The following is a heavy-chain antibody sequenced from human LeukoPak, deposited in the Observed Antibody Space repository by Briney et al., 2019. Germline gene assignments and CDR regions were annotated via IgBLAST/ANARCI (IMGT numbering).Heavy chain of an antibody. CDR1: GFNFSSYS. D-gene: IGHD3-22*01. V-gene: IGHV3-21*01. Sequence: GGSLRLSCAASGFNFSSYSINWVRQAPGKGLEWVSSISSSSSFRYYADSVKGRFTISRDNAKNSLYLQMNSLRAEDTAVYYCARESSGYFYWGQGTLVTVSS. CDR2: ISSSSSFR. J-gene: IGHJ4*02. CDR3: ARESSGYFY.